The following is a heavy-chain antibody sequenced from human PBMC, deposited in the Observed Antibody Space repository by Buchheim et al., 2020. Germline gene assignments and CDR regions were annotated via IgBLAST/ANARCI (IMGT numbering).Heavy chain of an antibody. CDR2: INHSGST. J-gene: IGHJ4*02. CDR1: GGSFSGYY. V-gene: IGHV4-34*01. D-gene: IGHD3-3*01. CDR3: ARRLVYDFWSGYYDDY. Sequence: QVQLQQWGAGLLKPSETLSLTCAVYGGSFSGYYWSWIRQPPGKGLEWIGEINHSGSTNYNPSLKSRVTISVDTSKNQFSLKLSSVTAADTAVYYCARRLVYDFWSGYYDDYWGQGTL.